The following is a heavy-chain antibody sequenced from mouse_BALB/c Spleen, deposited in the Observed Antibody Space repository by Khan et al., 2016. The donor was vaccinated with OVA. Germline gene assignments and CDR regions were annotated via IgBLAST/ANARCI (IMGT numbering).Heavy chain of an antibody. J-gene: IGHJ3*01. CDR1: GYTFTDYY. CDR3: ERRNYFGYTFAY. Sequence: QVQLQQPGAELARPGASVKLSCKASGYTFTDYYINWVKQRTGQGLEWIGEISPGSGDPYYNEKFKGKATLTADKSSSTAYMQLSSLTSEASAVYFCERRNYFGYTFAYWGQGTLVTVSA. D-gene: IGHD1-2*01. CDR2: ISPGSGDP. V-gene: IGHV1-77*01.